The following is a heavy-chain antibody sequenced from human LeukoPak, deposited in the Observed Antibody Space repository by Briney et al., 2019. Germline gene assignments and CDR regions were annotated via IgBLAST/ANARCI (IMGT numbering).Heavy chain of an antibody. J-gene: IGHJ4*02. CDR1: GFTFSSYA. CDR2: ISYDGNNK. Sequence: GGSLRLSCAASGFTFSSYAMSWVRQAPGKGLEWVGVISYDGNNKFYADSVKGRFTISRDNSKNTLYLQMNSLRAEDTAVYYCATFPINSSGWYGGEENFDYWGQGTLVTVSS. D-gene: IGHD6-19*01. CDR3: ATFPINSSGWYGGEENFDY. V-gene: IGHV3-30-3*01.